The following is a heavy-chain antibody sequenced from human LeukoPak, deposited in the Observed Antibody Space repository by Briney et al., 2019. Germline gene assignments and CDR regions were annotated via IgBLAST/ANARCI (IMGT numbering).Heavy chain of an antibody. V-gene: IGHV3-21*01. Sequence: PGGSLRLSCAASGFTFSSYSMNWVRQAPGKGLEWGSSISSSSSYIYYADAVKGRFTISRDNAKNSLYLQMNSLRAEDTAVYYCARDVEMATNYFDYWGQGTLVTVSS. CDR1: GFTFSSYS. CDR3: ARDVEMATNYFDY. D-gene: IGHD5-24*01. J-gene: IGHJ4*02. CDR2: ISSSSSYI.